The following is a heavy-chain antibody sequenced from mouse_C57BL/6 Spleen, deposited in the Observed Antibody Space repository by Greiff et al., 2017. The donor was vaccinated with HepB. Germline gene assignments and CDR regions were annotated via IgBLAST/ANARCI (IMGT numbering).Heavy chain of an antibody. CDR2: ISYDGSN. V-gene: IGHV3-6*01. D-gene: IGHD1-1*01. CDR1: GYSITSGYY. CDR3: AREENYYDSSYGNFDY. J-gene: IGHJ2*01. Sequence: DVQLQESGPGLVKPSQSLSLTCSVTGYSITSGYYWNWIRQFPGNKLEWMGYISYDGSNNYNTSLKNRISITRDTPKNQFFLKLNSVTTEDTATYYCAREENYYDSSYGNFDYWGQSTTLTVSS.